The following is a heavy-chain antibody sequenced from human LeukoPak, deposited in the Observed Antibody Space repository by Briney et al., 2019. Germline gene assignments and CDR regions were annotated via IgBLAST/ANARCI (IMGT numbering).Heavy chain of an antibody. CDR2: ISGSGGRT. J-gene: IGHJ4*02. D-gene: IGHD1-26*01. Sequence: PGGSLRLSCAASGFTFSSYDMHWVRQDPDKGLEWVSAISGSGGRTYHADSVKGRFTISRDNSKNTLYLQMNSLRAEDTAVYYCAKGGESYRTGLDYWGQGTLVTVSS. V-gene: IGHV3-23*01. CDR3: AKGGESYRTGLDY. CDR1: GFTFSSYD.